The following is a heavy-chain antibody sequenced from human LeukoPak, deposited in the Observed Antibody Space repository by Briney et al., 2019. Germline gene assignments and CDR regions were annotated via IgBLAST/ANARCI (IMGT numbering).Heavy chain of an antibody. V-gene: IGHV3-23*01. CDR3: AKEVLDYEIPYCYFDL. J-gene: IGHJ2*01. Sequence: GGSLRLSCAASGFTFSTYTMSWVRRAPGKGLEWVSALSGSDDYTYYADSVKGRFTISRDNSKNTLYLHLNSLRADDTAVYHCAKEVLDYEIPYCYFDLWGRGTLVTVSS. D-gene: IGHD4-17*01. CDR2: LSGSDDYT. CDR1: GFTFSTYT.